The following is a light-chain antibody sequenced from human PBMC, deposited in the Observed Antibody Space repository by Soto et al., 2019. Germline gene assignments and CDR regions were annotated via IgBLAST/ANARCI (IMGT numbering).Light chain of an antibody. CDR2: AAS. CDR3: HQYGPSPGWT. CDR1: QSGSASF. J-gene: IGKJ1*01. V-gene: IGKV3-20*01. Sequence: IVLTQSPGTLSLSPGDRATLSCRGNQSGSASFLAWHQQKPGQAPRLLIYAASTRAAGIPDRFSGSGSGADFTLTISRLEPEDFAVYYRHQYGPSPGWTFGQGTKVEIK.